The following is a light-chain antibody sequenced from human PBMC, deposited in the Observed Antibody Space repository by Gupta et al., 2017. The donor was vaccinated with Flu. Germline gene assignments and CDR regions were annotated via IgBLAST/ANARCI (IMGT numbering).Light chain of an antibody. Sequence: PSPGTLSLSPWETATLSCRASLSVNSHYLVWYQQNLGQAPRLLIYGASNRATGIPDRFSGSGSGTNFTLTISRLEPEDFAMYYCQQYVSPPRTFGQGTKVEIK. CDR1: LSVNSHY. CDR3: QQYVSPPRT. V-gene: IGKV3-20*01. CDR2: GAS. J-gene: IGKJ1*01.